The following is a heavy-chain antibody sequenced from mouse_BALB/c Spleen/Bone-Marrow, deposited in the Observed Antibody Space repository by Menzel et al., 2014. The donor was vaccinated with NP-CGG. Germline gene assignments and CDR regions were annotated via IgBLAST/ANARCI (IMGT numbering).Heavy chain of an antibody. CDR2: VSPGNSDT. CDR3: TRDANNRYDETMEY. D-gene: IGHD2-14*01. J-gene: IGHJ4*01. CDR1: GYTFTTYW. V-gene: IGHV1-5*01. Sequence: VQLQQSGTVLARPGASVKMSCKASGYTFTTYWMHWVKPRPGQGLEWIGAVSPGNSDTTYNQKFKGKATLTAVTSTSTAYMELSSLTNEESAVYFCTRDANNRYDETMEYCGQRTSVTVSP.